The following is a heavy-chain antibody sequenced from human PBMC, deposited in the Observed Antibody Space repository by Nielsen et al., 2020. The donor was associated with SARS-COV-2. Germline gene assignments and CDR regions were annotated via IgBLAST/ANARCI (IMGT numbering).Heavy chain of an antibody. CDR3: ARDRGNWFDP. D-gene: IGHD3-10*01. V-gene: IGHV1-46*01. Sequence: ASVKVSCKASGYTFTSYYMHWVRQAPGQGLEWMGIINPSGGSTSYAQKFQGRVTMTRDTSISTAYMELSSLRSEDTAVYYCARDRGNWFDPWGQGTLVTVSS. CDR1: GYTFTSYY. CDR2: INPSGGST. J-gene: IGHJ5*02.